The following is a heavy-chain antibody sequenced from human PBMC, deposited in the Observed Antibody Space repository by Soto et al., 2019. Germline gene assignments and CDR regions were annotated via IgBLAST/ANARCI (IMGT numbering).Heavy chain of an antibody. Sequence: GGSLRLSCTASGFAFSQYGMSWVRQAPGKGLEWVSSIRSFDYRTNYADSVKGRFTISRDNSKSTLSLQMTSLRADDTAVYYFAEDVESGWYEGFDYWGPGTLVTVSS. J-gene: IGHJ4*02. CDR1: GFAFSQYG. V-gene: IGHV3-23*01. CDR2: IRSFDYRT. CDR3: AEDVESGWYEGFDY. D-gene: IGHD6-19*01.